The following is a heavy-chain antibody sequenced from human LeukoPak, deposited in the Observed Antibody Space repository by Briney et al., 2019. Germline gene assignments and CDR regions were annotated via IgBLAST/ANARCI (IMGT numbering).Heavy chain of an antibody. CDR2: IYTSGST. CDR3: ARRYSSSWYNWFDP. V-gene: IGHV4-4*09. D-gene: IGHD6-13*01. J-gene: IGHJ5*02. Sequence: SETLSLTCTVSGGSISSYYWSWIRQPPGKGLEWIGYIYTSGSTNYNPSLKSQVTISVDTSKNQFSLKLSSVTAADTAVYYCARRYSSSWYNWFDPWGQGTLVTVSS. CDR1: GGSISSYY.